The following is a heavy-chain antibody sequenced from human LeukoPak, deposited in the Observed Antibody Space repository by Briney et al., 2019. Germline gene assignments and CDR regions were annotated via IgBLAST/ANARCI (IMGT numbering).Heavy chain of an antibody. J-gene: IGHJ3*02. V-gene: IGHV4-34*01. CDR2: INHSGST. D-gene: IGHD4-11*01. CDR3: ARAGDDYSSIFDI. Sequence: PSETLSLTCAVYGGSFSGYYWSWIRQPPGKGLEWIGEINHSGSTNYNPSLKSRVTISVDTSKNQFSLKLSSVTAADTAVYYYARAGDDYSSIFDIWGQGTMVTVSS. CDR1: GGSFSGYY.